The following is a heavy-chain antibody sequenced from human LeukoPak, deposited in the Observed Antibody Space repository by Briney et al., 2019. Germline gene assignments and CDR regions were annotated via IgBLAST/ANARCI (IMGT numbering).Heavy chain of an antibody. CDR1: GFTFSTYG. CDR3: AKSGIAAAGQRGYFDY. Sequence: GGSLRLSCAASGFTFSTYGIHWVRQAPGKGLEWVAVISNDGSNKYYADSVEGRFTISRDNSKNTVYLQMNSLRGEDTAVYYCAKSGIAAAGQRGYFDYWGQGTLVTASS. CDR2: ISNDGSNK. V-gene: IGHV3-30*18. D-gene: IGHD6-13*01. J-gene: IGHJ4*02.